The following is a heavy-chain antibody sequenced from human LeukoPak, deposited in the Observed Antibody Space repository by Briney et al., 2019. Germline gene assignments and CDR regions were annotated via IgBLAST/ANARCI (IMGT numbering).Heavy chain of an antibody. CDR3: AKDQAGYNAGIFDY. J-gene: IGHJ4*02. CDR1: GFTFSTYA. CDR2: ISHRGDST. D-gene: IGHD5-24*01. Sequence: GGSLRLSCAASGFTFSTYAMSWVRQAPGKGLEWVSGISHRGDSTYYADSVKGRFTVSRDNSKNTLYLQVSSLRAEDTALYYCAKDQAGYNAGIFDYWGQGTLVTVSS. V-gene: IGHV3-23*01.